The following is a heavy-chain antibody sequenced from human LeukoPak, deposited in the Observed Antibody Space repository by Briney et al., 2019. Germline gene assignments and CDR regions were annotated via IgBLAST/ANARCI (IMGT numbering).Heavy chain of an antibody. CDR3: ARAYSSYTPSDY. J-gene: IGHJ4*02. D-gene: IGHD6-6*01. V-gene: IGHV4-59*01. Sequence: PSETLPLTCAVYGGSFSGYYWSWIRQPPGKGLEWIGYIYYSGSTNYNPSLKSRVTISVDTSKNQFSLKLSSVTAADTAVYYCARAYSSYTPSDYWGQGTLVTVSS. CDR1: GGSFSGYY. CDR2: IYYSGST.